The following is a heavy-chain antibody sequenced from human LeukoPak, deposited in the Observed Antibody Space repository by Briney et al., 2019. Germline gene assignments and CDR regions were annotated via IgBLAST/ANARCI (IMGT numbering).Heavy chain of an antibody. V-gene: IGHV4-61*02. CDR2: IYTSGST. D-gene: IGHD2-2*01. CDR3: ARWGVVPAAVDY. CDR1: GGSISSGSYY. Sequence: SETLSLTCTVSGGSISSGSYYWSWIRQPAGKGLEWIGRIYTSGSTNYNPSLKSRVTISVDTSKNQFSLKLSSVTAADTAVYYCARWGVVPAAVDYWGQGTLVTVSS. J-gene: IGHJ4*02.